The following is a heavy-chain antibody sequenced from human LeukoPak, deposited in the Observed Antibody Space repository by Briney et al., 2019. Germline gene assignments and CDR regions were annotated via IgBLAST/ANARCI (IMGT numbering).Heavy chain of an antibody. D-gene: IGHD4-23*01. CDR3: ARGSTVAHRAFDI. V-gene: IGHV3-72*01. Sequence: PGGSLRLSCAPPRFTFIDHYMYWVRPAPRKGLERGGRIRNKVDSCSAESAESVKCRFTRSRDDPKNSMYLQMSSLKTEDTDVYYFARGSTVAHRAFDIWGQGTMVTVSS. CDR1: RFTFIDHY. CDR2: IRNKVDSCSA. J-gene: IGHJ3*02.